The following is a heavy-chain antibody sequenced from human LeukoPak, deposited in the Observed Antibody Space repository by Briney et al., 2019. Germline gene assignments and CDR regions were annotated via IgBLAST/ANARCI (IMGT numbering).Heavy chain of an antibody. CDR3: AKDCFGDGYNFCY. D-gene: IGHD5-24*01. Sequence: GESLKISCAASGFTFSNYAMSWVRQAPGKGLEWVSTISGSGSGTYFADSVKGRFTISRDNSKNTLYLQMNNLRAEDTAVYYCAKDCFGDGYNFCYWGQGTLVTVSS. V-gene: IGHV3-23*01. CDR1: GFTFSNYA. J-gene: IGHJ4*02. CDR2: ISGSGSGT.